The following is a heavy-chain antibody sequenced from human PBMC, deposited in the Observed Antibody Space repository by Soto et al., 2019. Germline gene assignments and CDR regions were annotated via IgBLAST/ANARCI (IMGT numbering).Heavy chain of an antibody. D-gene: IGHD6-19*01. J-gene: IGHJ5*01. V-gene: IGHV1-69*13. Sequence: ASVKVSCKASGGTFSSYAISWVRQAPGQGLEWMGGIIPIFGTANYAQKFQSRVTITADESTSTAYMELSSLRSEDTAVYYCARDTSGSVAGPWFGYWGQGTLVTVSS. CDR2: IIPIFGTA. CDR1: GGTFSSYA. CDR3: ARDTSGSVAGPWFGY.